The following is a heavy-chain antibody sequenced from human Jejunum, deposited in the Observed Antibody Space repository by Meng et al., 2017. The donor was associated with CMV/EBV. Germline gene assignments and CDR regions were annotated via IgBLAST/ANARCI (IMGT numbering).Heavy chain of an antibody. J-gene: IGHJ6*02. CDR1: GFTFRHYW. V-gene: IGHV3-7*02. CDR2: IRSDGTET. D-gene: IGHD2-15*01. CDR3: ARHADGGWYAMDV. Sequence: SGFTFRHYWMTWVRQPPGKGLEWVANIRSDGTETNHVDSLKGRFTISRDNGKNALYLQMNSLRVEDTAVYYCARHADGGWYAMDVWGHGTTVTVSS.